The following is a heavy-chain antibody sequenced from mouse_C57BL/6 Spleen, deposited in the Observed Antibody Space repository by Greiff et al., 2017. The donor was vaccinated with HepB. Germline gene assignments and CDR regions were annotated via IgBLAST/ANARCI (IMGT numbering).Heavy chain of an antibody. J-gene: IGHJ4*01. CDR3: TRLGGFQKNAMDY. V-gene: IGHV1-15*01. CDR2: IDPETGGT. D-gene: IGHD3-3*01. Sequence: QVQLQQSGAELVRPGASVTLSCKASGYTFTDYEMHWVKQTPVHGLEWIGAIDPETGGTAYNQKFKGKAILTADQSSSTAYMELRSLTSEDSAVYYCTRLGGFQKNAMDYWGQGTSVTVSS. CDR1: GYTFTDYE.